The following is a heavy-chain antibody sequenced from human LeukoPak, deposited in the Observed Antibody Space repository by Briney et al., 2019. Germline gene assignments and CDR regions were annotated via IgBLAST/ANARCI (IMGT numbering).Heavy chain of an antibody. CDR1: GGSISSGGYY. CDR2: IYYSGST. D-gene: IGHD4-17*01. V-gene: IGHV4-31*03. J-gene: IGHJ3*02. Sequence: PSETLPLTCTVSGGSISSGGYYWSWIRQHPGKGLEWIGYIYYSGSTYYNPSLKSRVTISVDTSKNQFSLKLSSVTAADTAVYYCARDIGTTVENDAFDIWGQGTMVTVSS. CDR3: ARDIGTTVENDAFDI.